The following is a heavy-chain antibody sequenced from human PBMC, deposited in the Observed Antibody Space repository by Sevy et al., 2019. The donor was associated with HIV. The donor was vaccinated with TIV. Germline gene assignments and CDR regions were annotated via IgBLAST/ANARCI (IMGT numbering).Heavy chain of an antibody. D-gene: IGHD2-2*01. J-gene: IGHJ4*02. V-gene: IGHV4-61*01. Sequence: SETLSLTCTVSGGSVSSGSYYWSWIRQPPGKGLEWIGYIYYSGSTNYNPSLKSRVTISVDTSKNQFSLKLSSVTAADTAVYYCARLAQVVPAASSYYFDYWGQGTLVTVSS. CDR2: IYYSGST. CDR1: GGSVSSGSYY. CDR3: ARLAQVVPAASSYYFDY.